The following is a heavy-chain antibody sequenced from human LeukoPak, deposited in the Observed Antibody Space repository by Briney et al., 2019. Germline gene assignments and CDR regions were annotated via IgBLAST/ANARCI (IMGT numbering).Heavy chain of an antibody. V-gene: IGHV3-23*01. D-gene: IGHD5-18*01. CDR1: GFTFSSFA. CDR2: ISLNGDGT. Sequence: GGSLRLPCAASGFTFSSFAMTWVRQARGKGLQWVSAISLNGDGTSYADSVKGRFTISRDNSKNTMFLQMNSLRAEDTAVYYCARDPGDSLYYFDSWGQGTLVTVSS. CDR3: ARDPGDSLYYFDS. J-gene: IGHJ4*02.